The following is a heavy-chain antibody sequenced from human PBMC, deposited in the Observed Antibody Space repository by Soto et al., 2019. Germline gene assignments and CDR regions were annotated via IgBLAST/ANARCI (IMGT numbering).Heavy chain of an antibody. CDR1: GYTFTSYA. CDR2: INAGNGNT. V-gene: IGHV1-3*01. J-gene: IGHJ4*02. D-gene: IGHD2-2*02. Sequence: GASVKVSCKASGYTFTSYAMHWVRQAPGQRLEWMGWINAGNGNTKYSQKFQGRVTITRDTSASTAYMELSSLRSEDTAVYYCARAPKLVYCSSTSCYIGYWGQGTLVTVSS. CDR3: ARAPKLVYCSSTSCYIGY.